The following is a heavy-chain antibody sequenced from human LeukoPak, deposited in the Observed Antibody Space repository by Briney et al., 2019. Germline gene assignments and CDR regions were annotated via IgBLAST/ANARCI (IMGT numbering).Heavy chain of an antibody. CDR3: ARSGSYDSSGYCYSYYYYGMDV. Sequence: SETLSLTCTVSGGSISSYYWSWIRQPPGKGLEWIGYIYYSGSTNYNPSLKSRVTISVDTSKNQFSLKLSSVTAADTAVYYCARSGSYDSSGYCYSYYYYGMDVWGQGTTVTVSS. J-gene: IGHJ6*02. CDR1: GGSISSYY. V-gene: IGHV4-59*01. CDR2: IYYSGST. D-gene: IGHD3-22*01.